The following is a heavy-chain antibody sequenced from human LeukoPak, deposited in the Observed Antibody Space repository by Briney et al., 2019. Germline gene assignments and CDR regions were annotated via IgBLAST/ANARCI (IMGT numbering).Heavy chain of an antibody. V-gene: IGHV3-74*01. CDR3: VRAGHNWNFDS. J-gene: IGHJ4*02. Sequence: GGSLRLSCIASGFTFSNYWMHWARQTPGKGLVWVSRIKGDGSYTNYADSVKGRFTISRDNTKNTLYLQMNSLRVEDTAVYYCVRAGHNWNFDSWGQGTLVTVSS. CDR2: IKGDGSYT. D-gene: IGHD1-20*01. CDR1: GFTFSNYW.